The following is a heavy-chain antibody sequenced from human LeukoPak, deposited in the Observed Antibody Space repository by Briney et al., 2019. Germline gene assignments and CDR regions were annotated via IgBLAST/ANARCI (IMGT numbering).Heavy chain of an antibody. D-gene: IGHD6-13*01. V-gene: IGHV3-21*01. J-gene: IGHJ4*02. CDR2: ISSSSYI. CDR3: ARDRSSTIEDYFDY. CDR1: GFTFSSYS. Sequence: PGGSLRLSCAASGFTFSSYSMNWVRQAPGKGLEWVSSISSSSYIYYADSVKGRFTISRDNAKNSLYLQMNSLRAEDTAVYYCARDRSSTIEDYFDYWGQGTLVTVSS.